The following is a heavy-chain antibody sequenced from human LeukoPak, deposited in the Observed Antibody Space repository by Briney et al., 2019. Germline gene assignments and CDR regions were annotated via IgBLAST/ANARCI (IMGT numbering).Heavy chain of an antibody. V-gene: IGHV4-38-2*02. Sequence: KSSETLSLTCTVSGYSISSGNYWGWIRQPPGKGLEWIGSIYHSGSTYYNPSLKSRVTISVDTSKNQFSLKLSSVTAADTAVYYCARDRREIGAYCSGGSCSRYFDLWGRGTLVTVSS. CDR3: ARDRREIGAYCSGGSCSRYFDL. J-gene: IGHJ2*01. CDR2: IYHSGST. CDR1: GYSISSGNY. D-gene: IGHD2-15*01.